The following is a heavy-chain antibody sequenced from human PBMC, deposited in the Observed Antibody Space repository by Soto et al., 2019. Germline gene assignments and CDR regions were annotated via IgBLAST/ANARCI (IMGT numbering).Heavy chain of an antibody. CDR1: GYTFTSYY. CDR2: INPSGGST. Sequence: ASVKVSCKASGYTFTSYYMHWVRQAPGQGLEWMGIINPSGGSTSYAQKFQGRVTMTRDTSTSTVYMELSSLRAEDTAVYYCARVLRPRQEAGTLYYYYGMDVWGRGTRVTVSS. D-gene: IGHD6-13*01. CDR3: ARVLRPRQEAGTLYYYYGMDV. V-gene: IGHV1-46*01. J-gene: IGHJ6*02.